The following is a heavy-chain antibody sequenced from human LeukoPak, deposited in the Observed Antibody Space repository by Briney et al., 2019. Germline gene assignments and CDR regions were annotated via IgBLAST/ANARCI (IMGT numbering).Heavy chain of an antibody. V-gene: IGHV3-30*18. CDR3: AKGPNSDY. CDR2: ISYDGSNK. J-gene: IGHJ4*02. Sequence: GGSLRLSCAASGFTFSSYGMHWVRQAPGKGLEWVAVISYDGSNKYYADSVKGRFTISRDNSKNTLYLQMNSLRAEDTAVYYCAKGPNSDYWGQGTLVTVSS. CDR1: GFTFSSYG. D-gene: IGHD5-24*01.